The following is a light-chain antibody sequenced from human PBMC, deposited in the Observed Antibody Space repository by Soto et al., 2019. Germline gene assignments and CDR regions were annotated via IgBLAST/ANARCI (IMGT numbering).Light chain of an antibody. CDR1: QSLVNSDGNTY. Sequence: DVVMTQSPLSLPVTLGQPASISCRSSQSLVNSDGNTYLNWFQQRPGQSPRRLIYKVSNRDSGVPDRFSGSGSGADFILKISRVEAEDVGVYYCMQGTHWPRTFGQGTKVEV. CDR3: MQGTHWPRT. V-gene: IGKV2-30*01. J-gene: IGKJ1*01. CDR2: KVS.